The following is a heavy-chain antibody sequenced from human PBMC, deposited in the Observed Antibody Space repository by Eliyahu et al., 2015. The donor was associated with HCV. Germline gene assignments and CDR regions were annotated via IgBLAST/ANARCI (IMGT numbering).Heavy chain of an antibody. J-gene: IGHJ4*02. D-gene: IGHD3-10*01. Sequence: EVHLLESGGGLVQPGGSLXLSCAASGFXFSSXAMXWVRQAPGKGLEWVSTISGSGDITHYADSVRGRFTISRDNSKNTLYLQMNSLRAEDTAVYYCAKDRNYGPGWGFDYWGQGTLVTVSS. V-gene: IGHV3-23*01. CDR2: ISGSGDIT. CDR3: AKDRNYGPGWGFDY. CDR1: GFXFSSXA.